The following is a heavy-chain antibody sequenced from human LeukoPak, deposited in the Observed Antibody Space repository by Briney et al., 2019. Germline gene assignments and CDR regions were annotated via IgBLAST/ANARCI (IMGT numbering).Heavy chain of an antibody. Sequence: GESLRLSCAASGFTVSSNYMSWVRQAPGKGLEWVSIIYSGGTTYYADSVKGRFTIFRDNSKNTLYLQMNSVRAEDTAVYYCARRESSSWFDYWGQGTLVTVSS. J-gene: IGHJ4*02. D-gene: IGHD6-13*01. CDR1: GFTVSSNY. CDR3: ARRESSSWFDY. CDR2: IYSGGTT. V-gene: IGHV3-66*01.